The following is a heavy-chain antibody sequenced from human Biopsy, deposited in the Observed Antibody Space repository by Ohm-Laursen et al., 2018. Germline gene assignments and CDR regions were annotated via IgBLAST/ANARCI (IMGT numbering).Heavy chain of an antibody. D-gene: IGHD4-11*01. Sequence: SETLSLTCPVSGGPIDSYYWSWIRQPPGQGLEWIGHASYSGYTNYNPSLQSRVSISVDTSRNQVPLTLSSVTAADTAAYYCARDSGILNYGNFKYYHYYGMDVWGQGTKVTVSS. CDR2: ASYSGYT. V-gene: IGHV4-59*01. CDR1: GGPIDSYY. J-gene: IGHJ6*02. CDR3: ARDSGILNYGNFKYYHYYGMDV.